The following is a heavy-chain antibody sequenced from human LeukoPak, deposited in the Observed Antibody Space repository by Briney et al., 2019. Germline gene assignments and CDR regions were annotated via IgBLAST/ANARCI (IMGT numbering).Heavy chain of an antibody. J-gene: IGHJ6*03. D-gene: IGHD2-21*02. Sequence: MAGGSLRLSCAASGFTFSDYYMFWIRQAPGRGLEWVSYISSSGSTISYADSVKGRFTVSRDNAKNSLYLQMNSLRAEDTAVYYCATEVTPYYYMDVWGKGTTVTVSS. CDR3: ATEVTPYYYMDV. V-gene: IGHV3-11*04. CDR1: GFTFSDYY. CDR2: ISSSGSTI.